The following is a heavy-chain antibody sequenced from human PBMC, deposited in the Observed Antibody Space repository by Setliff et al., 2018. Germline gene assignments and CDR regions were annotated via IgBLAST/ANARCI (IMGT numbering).Heavy chain of an antibody. Sequence: LSLTCTVSGGSISTYYWSWIRQPPGKGLEWIGYVYYSGIANYSPSLKSRLTISVNTSKNQFSLKLRSVTAADTAVYYCARGGTFRYFDYWGQGTPVTVSS. D-gene: IGHD5-12*01. J-gene: IGHJ4*02. CDR1: GGSISTYY. CDR2: VYYSGIA. CDR3: ARGGTFRYFDY. V-gene: IGHV4-59*01.